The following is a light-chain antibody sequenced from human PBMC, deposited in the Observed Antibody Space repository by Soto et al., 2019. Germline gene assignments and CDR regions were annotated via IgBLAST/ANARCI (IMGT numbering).Light chain of an antibody. CDR3: QQYDNWPPRLT. CDR2: GAS. Sequence: EIVMTQSPATLSVSPGESVTLSCRASQSVSSYLAWYQQRPGQAPWLLIYGASTKVTGIPARFSGSGSGTEFTLTISGLQSEDFALYYCQQYDNWPPRLTFGGGTKVEMK. J-gene: IGKJ4*01. CDR1: QSVSSY. V-gene: IGKV3D-15*01.